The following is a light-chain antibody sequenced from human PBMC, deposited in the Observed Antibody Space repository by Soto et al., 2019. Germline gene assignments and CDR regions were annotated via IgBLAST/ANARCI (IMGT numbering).Light chain of an antibody. CDR1: QSVGTS. Sequence: DIVLTQSPATLSLSPGERATLSCRASQSVGTSLAWFQHKPGQAPRLLLYAASNRAAGIPVRFSGSGSGTAFTLTISSLEPEDFAVYYCQQRNNWLTFGGGTKVEIK. V-gene: IGKV3-11*01. J-gene: IGKJ4*01. CDR2: AAS. CDR3: QQRNNWLT.